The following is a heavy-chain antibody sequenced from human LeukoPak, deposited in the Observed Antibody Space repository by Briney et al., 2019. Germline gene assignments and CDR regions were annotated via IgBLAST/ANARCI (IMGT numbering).Heavy chain of an antibody. CDR1: GGSISSSSYY. J-gene: IGHJ4*02. D-gene: IGHD2-2*01. CDR3: ARQDPMKGEYQLLPGYFDY. CDR2: IYYSGST. V-gene: IGHV4-39*01. Sequence: SETLSLTCTVSGGSISSSSYYWGWIRQPPGKGLEWIGSIYYSGSTYYNPSLKSRVTISVDTSKNQFSLKLSSVTAADTAVHYCARQDPMKGEYQLLPGYFDYWGQGTLVTVSS.